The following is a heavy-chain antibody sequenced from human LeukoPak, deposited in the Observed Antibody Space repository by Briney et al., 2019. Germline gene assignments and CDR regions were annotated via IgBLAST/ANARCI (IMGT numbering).Heavy chain of an antibody. Sequence: PGGSLRLSCEASGYIFSSYAMSWVRQAPGKGLEWVSDISNSGATTDYADSVKGRFTISRDNSKNTLCLQMNSLRAEDTAVYYCAKEELYYYGSGTYYTLAPFDYWGQGTLVTVSS. V-gene: IGHV3-23*01. CDR1: GYIFSSYA. J-gene: IGHJ4*02. CDR2: ISNSGATT. CDR3: AKEELYYYGSGTYYTLAPFDY. D-gene: IGHD3-10*01.